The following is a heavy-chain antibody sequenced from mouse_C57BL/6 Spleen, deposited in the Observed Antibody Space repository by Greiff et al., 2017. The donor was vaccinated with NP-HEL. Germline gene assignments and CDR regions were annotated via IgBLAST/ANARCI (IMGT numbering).Heavy chain of an antibody. CDR2: INPYNGDT. CDR3: ARYDYDGGFAY. J-gene: IGHJ3*01. V-gene: IGHV1-20*01. CDR1: GYSFTGYF. D-gene: IGHD2-4*01. Sequence: EVQLVESGPELVKPGDSVKISCKASGYSFTGYFMNWVMQSHGKSLEWIGRINPYNGDTFYNQKFKGKATLTVDKSSSTAHMELRSLTSEDSAVYYCARYDYDGGFAYWGQGTLVTVSA.